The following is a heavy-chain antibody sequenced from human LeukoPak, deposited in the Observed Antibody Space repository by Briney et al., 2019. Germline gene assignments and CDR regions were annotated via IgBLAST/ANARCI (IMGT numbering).Heavy chain of an antibody. D-gene: IGHD5-12*01. CDR2: ISGSGGGA. V-gene: IGHV3-23*01. CDR3: AKGGSIRYVGYGTDV. Sequence: GGSLRLSCAASGVTFSSYAMSWVRQAPGKGLEWVSGISGSGGGAYYADSVKGRFTISRDNSKSTLYLQMNSLRADDTAVYYCAKGGSIRYVGYGTDVWGQGSTVTVSS. CDR1: GVTFSSYA. J-gene: IGHJ6*02.